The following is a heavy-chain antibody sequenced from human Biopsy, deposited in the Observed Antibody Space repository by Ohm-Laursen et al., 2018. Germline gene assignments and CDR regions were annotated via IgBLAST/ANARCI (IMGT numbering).Heavy chain of an antibody. J-gene: IGHJ6*02. Sequence: SLRLSCTAFGFTLNNYGMQWVRQAPGKGLEWVAFIFYNGSNTYYADSVKGRFTISRDNSRDTLYPQMSSLRAEDTAVYYCAKDRYNYTPIGGFSMDVWGQGTTVTVSS. CDR2: IFYNGSNT. V-gene: IGHV3-30*18. D-gene: IGHD5-18*01. CDR1: GFTLNNYG. CDR3: AKDRYNYTPIGGFSMDV.